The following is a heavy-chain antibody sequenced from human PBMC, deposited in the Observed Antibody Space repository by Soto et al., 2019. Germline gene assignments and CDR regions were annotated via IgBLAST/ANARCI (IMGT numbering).Heavy chain of an antibody. Sequence: RGESLKIRCKGSGYSFSNYWISWVRQMPGKGLEWMGRIDPSDSYTNYSPSFQGHVTISADKSISTAYLQWSSLKASDTAMYYCARANTASLYYYYYYGMDVWGQGTTVTVSS. CDR1: GYSFSNYW. CDR2: IDPSDSYT. V-gene: IGHV5-10-1*01. J-gene: IGHJ6*02. D-gene: IGHD5-18*01. CDR3: ARANTASLYYYYYYGMDV.